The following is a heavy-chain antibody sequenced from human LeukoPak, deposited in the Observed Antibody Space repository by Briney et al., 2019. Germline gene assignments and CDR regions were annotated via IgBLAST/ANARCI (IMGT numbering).Heavy chain of an antibody. Sequence: PSETLSLTCTVSGGSISSSSYYWGWIRQPPGKGLEWIGSIYYSGSTYYNPSLKSRVTISVDTYKNQFSLKLSSVTAADTAVYYCARDAGSVDYWGQGTLVTVSS. CDR3: ARDAGSVDY. CDR2: IYYSGST. V-gene: IGHV4-39*07. J-gene: IGHJ4*02. CDR1: GGSISSSSYY.